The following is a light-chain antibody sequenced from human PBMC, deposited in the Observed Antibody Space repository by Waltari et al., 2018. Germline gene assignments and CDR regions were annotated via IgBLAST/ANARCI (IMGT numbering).Light chain of an antibody. V-gene: IGKV1-9*01. J-gene: IGKJ2*01. CDR1: QGISSY. CDR3: QQLNDYPLT. CDR2: GAS. Sequence: DIQLTQSPSFLSASVGDRVTITCRASQGISSYLTWYQQKPVKVPKLLIYGASTLQSGVPSRFSGSGSGTEFTLTISSLQPEDFATYYCQQLNDYPLTFGQGTKLQIK.